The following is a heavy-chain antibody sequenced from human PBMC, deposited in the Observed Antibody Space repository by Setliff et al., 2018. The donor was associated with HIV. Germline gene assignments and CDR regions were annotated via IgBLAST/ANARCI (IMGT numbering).Heavy chain of an antibody. J-gene: IGHJ6*03. D-gene: IGHD3-3*01. CDR1: GGSMNSHY. Sequence: PSETLSLTCTVSGGSMNSHYWSWIRQSPGMGLEWFGYIYYSVSTKYNPSIKSRVSMSIDTSKNQFSLKMSSVTAADTAVYYCARGVVDYDFWSGSGDYYYMDVWGKGTTVTVS. CDR2: IYYSVST. V-gene: IGHV4-59*11. CDR3: ARGVVDYDFWSGSGDYYYMDV.